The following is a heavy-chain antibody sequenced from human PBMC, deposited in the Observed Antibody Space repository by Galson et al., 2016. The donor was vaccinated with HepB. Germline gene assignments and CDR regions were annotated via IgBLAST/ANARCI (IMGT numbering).Heavy chain of an antibody. D-gene: IGHD2-15*01. CDR3: ASDRGSNSYGYYYGMDV. V-gene: IGHV3-7*01. CDR1: GFTFSSYW. CDR2: IKKDGSEK. J-gene: IGHJ6*02. Sequence: SLRLSCAASGFTFSSYWMSWVRQAPGKGLEWVANIKKDGSEKYYVDSVKGRFTISRDNAKNSLYLQMNSLRAEDTAVYYCASDRGSNSYGYYYGMDVWGQGTTVTVSS.